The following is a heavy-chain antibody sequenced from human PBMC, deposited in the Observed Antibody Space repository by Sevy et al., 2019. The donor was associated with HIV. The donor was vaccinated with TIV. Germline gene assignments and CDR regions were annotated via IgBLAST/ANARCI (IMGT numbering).Heavy chain of an antibody. V-gene: IGHV3-43*01. CDR1: GFTFDDYT. CDR3: AKGFPTRSRYYYYGMDV. J-gene: IGHJ6*02. D-gene: IGHD1-1*01. CDR2: ISWDGGST. Sequence: GGSLRLSCAASGFTFDDYTMHWVRQAPGKGLERVSLISWDGGSTYYADSVKGRFTISRDNSKNSLYLQMNSLRTEDTALYYCAKGFPTRSRYYYYGMDVWGQGTTVTVSS.